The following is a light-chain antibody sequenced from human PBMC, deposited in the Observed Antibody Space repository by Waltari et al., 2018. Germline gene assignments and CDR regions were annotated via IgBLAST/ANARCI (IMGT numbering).Light chain of an antibody. V-gene: IGKV3-20*01. CDR1: QSVSSIS. J-gene: IGKJ4*01. Sequence: EIVLTQSPGTLSLSPGERATLSGRASQSVSSISLSWYQQKDGQPPRLLIYGVSSRATGIPDRFSGSGSGTDFTLTISRLEPEDFAVYYCQQYDSIVLTFGGGTKVEI. CDR2: GVS. CDR3: QQYDSIVLT.